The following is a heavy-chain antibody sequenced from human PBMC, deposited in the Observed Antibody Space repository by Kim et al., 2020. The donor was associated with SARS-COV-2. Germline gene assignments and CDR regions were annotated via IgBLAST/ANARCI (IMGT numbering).Heavy chain of an antibody. J-gene: IGHJ5*02. V-gene: IGHV4-4*01. CDR3: ARVDARSLIFHL. D-gene: IGHD3-16*02. CDR2: T. Sequence: TSYHPSRKSRVTMSLDKSKNQFSLRLSSVTAADTAVYSCARVDARSLIFHLWGQGTLVTVSS.